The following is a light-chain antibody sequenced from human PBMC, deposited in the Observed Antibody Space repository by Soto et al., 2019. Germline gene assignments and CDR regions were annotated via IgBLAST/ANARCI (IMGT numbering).Light chain of an antibody. J-gene: IGKJ2*01. CDR3: QHYGSSPRT. CDR1: QSVSSSH. CDR2: GAS. Sequence: EIVLTQSPGTLSLSPGERATLSCRASQSVSSSHLAWYQQKPGQAPRLFMYGASNRATGIPDRVSGSGSGKDFILSISRLEPEDFAVYYCQHYGSSPRTFGQGTKLEIK. V-gene: IGKV3-20*01.